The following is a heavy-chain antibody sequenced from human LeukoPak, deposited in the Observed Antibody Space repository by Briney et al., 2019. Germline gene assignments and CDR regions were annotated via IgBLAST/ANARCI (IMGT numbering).Heavy chain of an antibody. CDR1: GFIFSTYA. CDR2: ISSNGGST. CDR3: ASSPPTGTTWYFDL. V-gene: IGHV3-64*01. J-gene: IGHJ2*01. Sequence: GGSLRLSCAASGFIFSTYAMYWVRQAPGKGLEYVSGISSNGGSTYYANSVKGRFTISRDNSKNTLYLQMGSLRAEDMAVYYCASSPPTGTTWYFDLWGRGTLVTVSS. D-gene: IGHD1-7*01.